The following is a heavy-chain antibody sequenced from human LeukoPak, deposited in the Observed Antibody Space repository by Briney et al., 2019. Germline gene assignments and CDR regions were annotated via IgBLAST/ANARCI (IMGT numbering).Heavy chain of an antibody. CDR3: ATRGRRYSSSWYRNWFDP. J-gene: IGHJ5*02. Sequence: SETLSLTCAVYSGSFSGYYWSWIRQPPGKGLEWIGEINHSGSTNYNPSLKSRVTISVDTSRNQFSLKLSSVTAADTAVYYCATRGRRYSSSWYRNWFDPWGQGTLVTVSS. V-gene: IGHV4-34*01. CDR2: INHSGST. D-gene: IGHD6-13*01. CDR1: SGSFSGYY.